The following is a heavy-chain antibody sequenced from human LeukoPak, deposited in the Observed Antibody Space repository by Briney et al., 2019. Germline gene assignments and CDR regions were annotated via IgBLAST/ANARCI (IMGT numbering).Heavy chain of an antibody. D-gene: IGHD2-15*01. Sequence: GGSLRLSCAASGFTFSSYVMHWVRLAPGKGLDGVAVISYDGSNKYYADSVKGRFTISRDNSKNTLYLQMDSLRAEDTAVYYCAKEGVVVAAGFYFDYWGQGTLVTVSS. J-gene: IGHJ4*02. CDR2: ISYDGSNK. CDR1: GFTFSSYV. CDR3: AKEGVVVAAGFYFDY. V-gene: IGHV3-30*18.